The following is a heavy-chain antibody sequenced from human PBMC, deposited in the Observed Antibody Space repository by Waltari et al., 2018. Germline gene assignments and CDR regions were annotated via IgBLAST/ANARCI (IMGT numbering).Heavy chain of an antibody. CDR1: GYTFTNSH. Sequence: QVQLVQSGAEAKKPGASVKVPCKAPGYTFTNSHMHWVRQAPGQAFEWLGEINPSGDSTGSAQKFQGRVTMTRDTSTSTVYMDLTSLTSEDTAVYYCARGDYGMDVWGQGTTVTVSS. V-gene: IGHV1-46*01. J-gene: IGHJ6*02. CDR3: ARGDYGMDV. CDR2: INPSGDST.